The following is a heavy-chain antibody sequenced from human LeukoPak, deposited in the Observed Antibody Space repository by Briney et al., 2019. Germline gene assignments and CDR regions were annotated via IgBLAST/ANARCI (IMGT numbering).Heavy chain of an antibody. V-gene: IGHV1-18*03. CDR1: GYTFTSYG. Sequence: GASVKVSCKASGYTFTSYGISWVRQAPGQGLEWMGWISAYNGNTNYAQKFQGRVTITADESTSTAYMELSSLRSEDMAVYYCARAYSSSSAVDYWGQGTLVTVSS. CDR3: ARAYSSSSAVDY. J-gene: IGHJ4*02. D-gene: IGHD6-6*01. CDR2: ISAYNGNT.